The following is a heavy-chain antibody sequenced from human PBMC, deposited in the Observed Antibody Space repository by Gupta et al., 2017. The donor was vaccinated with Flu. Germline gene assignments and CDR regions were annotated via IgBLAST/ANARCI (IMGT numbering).Heavy chain of an antibody. J-gene: IGHJ4*02. CDR2: ISTTVTT. V-gene: IGHV4-4*07. D-gene: IGHD2-2*01. CDR3: ARGASTYFDY. Sequence: YYWSWIRQPAGKGLEWIGRIGRISTTVTTNYSPSLRSRVTMSFDTSKNQFSLTLSFVTAADTAVYYCARGASTYFDYWGQGKLVTVSS. CDR1: YY.